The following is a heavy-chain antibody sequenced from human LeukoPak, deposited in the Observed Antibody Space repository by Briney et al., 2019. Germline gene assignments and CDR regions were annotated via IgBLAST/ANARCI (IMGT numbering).Heavy chain of an antibody. CDR1: GFTFDDYA. D-gene: IGHD4-17*01. CDR3: AKADYGDYVIDY. V-gene: IGHV3-43D*03. J-gene: IGHJ4*02. Sequence: GGSLRLSCAASGFTFDDYAMHWVRQAPGKGLEWASLISWDGGSTYYADSVKGRFTISRDNSKNSLYLQMNSLRAEDTALYYCAKADYGDYVIDYWGQGTLVTVSS. CDR2: ISWDGGST.